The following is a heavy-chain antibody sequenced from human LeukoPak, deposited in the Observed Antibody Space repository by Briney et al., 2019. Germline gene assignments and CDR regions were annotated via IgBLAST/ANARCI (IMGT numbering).Heavy chain of an antibody. D-gene: IGHD3-22*01. Sequence: PGGSLRLSCAASGFTLDDYAMHWVRQAPGKGLEWVSGISWNSGSIGYADSVKGRFTISRDNAKNSLYLQMNSLRAEDTALYYCAKDTVSGYYGWGQGTLVTVSS. CDR2: ISWNSGSI. CDR1: GFTLDDYA. CDR3: AKDTVSGYYG. J-gene: IGHJ4*02. V-gene: IGHV3-9*01.